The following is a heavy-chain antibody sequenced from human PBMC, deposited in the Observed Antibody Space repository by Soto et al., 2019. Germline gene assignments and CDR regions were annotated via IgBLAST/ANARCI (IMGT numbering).Heavy chain of an antibody. Sequence: QVQLVQSGAEVQKPGASVKISCKASGYTFINFFIHWVRQAPGQGLEWVGIINPSGGAATYPQKSRVRVNMTRDTSTSTVYMAVSSLRFDDTAVYYCARSHGSGGSCYLGAFDIWGQRTMVTVSS. V-gene: IGHV1-46*01. CDR3: ARSHGSGGSCYLGAFDI. CDR1: GYTFINFF. CDR2: INPSGGAA. D-gene: IGHD2-15*01. J-gene: IGHJ3*02.